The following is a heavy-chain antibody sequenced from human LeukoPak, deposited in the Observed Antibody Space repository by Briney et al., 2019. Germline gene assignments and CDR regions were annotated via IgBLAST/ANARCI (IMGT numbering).Heavy chain of an antibody. Sequence: GGSLRLSCAASGFTFSYYWMSWVRQAPGKGLEWVATIKQGGSENYYVDSVKGRFTISRDNAKNSLYLQMNRLRAEDTAVYYCARAQFDVDSSSHFDYWGQGTLVTVSS. CDR3: ARAQFDVDSSSHFDY. CDR2: IKQGGSEN. V-gene: IGHV3-7*01. J-gene: IGHJ4*02. D-gene: IGHD6-6*01. CDR1: GFTFSYYW.